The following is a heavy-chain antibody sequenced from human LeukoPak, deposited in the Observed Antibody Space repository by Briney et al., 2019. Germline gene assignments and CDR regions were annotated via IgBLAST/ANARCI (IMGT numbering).Heavy chain of an antibody. J-gene: IGHJ4*02. CDR3: ARSTYSSGWYGFSSVAEPDY. CDR1: GFTFSDYY. V-gene: IGHV3-11*04. Sequence: PGGSLRLSCAASGFTFSDYYMSWIRQAPGKGLEWVSYISSSGSTIYYADSVKGRFTISRDNAKNSLYLQMNSLRAEDTAVYYCARSTYSSGWYGFSSVAEPDYWGQGTLVTVSS. CDR2: ISSSGSTI. D-gene: IGHD6-19*01.